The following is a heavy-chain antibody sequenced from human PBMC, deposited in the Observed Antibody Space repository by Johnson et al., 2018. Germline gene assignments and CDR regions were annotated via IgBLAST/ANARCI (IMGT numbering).Heavy chain of an antibody. V-gene: IGHV3-7*01. Sequence: VQLVESGGGLVQPGGSLRLSCAASGFTFSSYWMSWVRQAPGKGLEWVANIKQDGSEKYHVDSVKGRFAISRDNAKDSLYLQMNILRAEDTAVYYCARGAAATTCFYCADAFDIWGQGTMVTVSS. J-gene: IGHJ3*02. D-gene: IGHD1-26*01. CDR1: GFTFSSYW. CDR2: IKQDGSEK. CDR3: ARGAAATTCFYCADAFDI.